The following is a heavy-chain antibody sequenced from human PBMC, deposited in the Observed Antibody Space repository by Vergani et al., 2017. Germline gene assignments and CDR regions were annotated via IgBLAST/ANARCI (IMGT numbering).Heavy chain of an antibody. Sequence: QVQLVQSGAEVKKPGASVKVSCKASGYTFTGYYMHWVRQAPGQGLEWMGIINPRGGSTSYAQKFQGRVTMTRDTSISTAYMGQSRLRSDDTAVYYCARDRSYGSGSYYNGSLGYWGQGTLVTVSS. V-gene: IGHV1-46*01. CDR3: ARDRSYGSGSYYNGSLGY. D-gene: IGHD3-10*01. CDR1: GYTFTGYY. J-gene: IGHJ4*02. CDR2: INPRGGST.